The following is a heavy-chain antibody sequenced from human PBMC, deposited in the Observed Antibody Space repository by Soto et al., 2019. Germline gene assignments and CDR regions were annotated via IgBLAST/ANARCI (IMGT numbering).Heavy chain of an antibody. CDR1: GGSFSGYY. CDR2: ISHSGST. Sequence: SETLSLTCGVYGGSFSGYYCSWIRQPPGKGLEWIGEISHSGSTNYNASLNSRVTISVDTSKNQLFLTLSSVTAADTAVYYCVRALAAVQEWGQGTPVTVSS. CDR3: VRALAAVQE. J-gene: IGHJ4*02. V-gene: IGHV4-34*01. D-gene: IGHD6-13*01.